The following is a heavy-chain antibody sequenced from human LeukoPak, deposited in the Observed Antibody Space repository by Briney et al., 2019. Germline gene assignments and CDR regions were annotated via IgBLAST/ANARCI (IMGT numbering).Heavy chain of an antibody. J-gene: IGHJ4*02. CDR3: AQTRPRDGQTGPFDY. CDR1: GFTFSSYG. V-gene: IGHV3-30*02. CDR2: IRYDGSNK. Sequence: GGSLRLSCAASGFTFSSYGMHWVRQAPGKGLEWVAFIRYDGSNKYYADSVKGRFTISRDNAKNSLYLQMNSLRAEDTAVYYCAQTRPRDGQTGPFDYWGQGTLVTVSS. D-gene: IGHD5-24*01.